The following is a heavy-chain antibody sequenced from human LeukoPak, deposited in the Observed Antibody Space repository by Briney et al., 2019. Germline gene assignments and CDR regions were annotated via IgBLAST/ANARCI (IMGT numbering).Heavy chain of an antibody. Sequence: SETLSLTCTVSGGSISSYYWSWIRQPPGKGLEWIGYIYYSRSTNYNPSLKSRVTISVDTSKNQFSLKLSSVTAADTAVYYCARGGSNYVGEFDYWGQGTLVTVSS. D-gene: IGHD3-16*01. CDR1: GGSISSYY. CDR2: IYYSRST. J-gene: IGHJ4*02. V-gene: IGHV4-59*01. CDR3: ARGGSNYVGEFDY.